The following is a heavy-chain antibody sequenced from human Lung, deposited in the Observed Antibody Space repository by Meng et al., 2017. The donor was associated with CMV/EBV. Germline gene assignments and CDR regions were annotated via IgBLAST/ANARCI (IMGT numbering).Heavy chain of an antibody. D-gene: IGHD2-2*02. J-gene: IGHJ6*02. CDR2: INHSGST. V-gene: IGHV4-34*01. Sequence: TCXVYGGSFXGYYWSWIRQPPGKGLEWIGEINHSGSTNYNPSLKSRVTISVDTSKNQFSLKLSSVTAADTAVYYCARELGYCSSTSCYTYYYYGMDVXGQGXTVTVSS. CDR3: ARELGYCSSTSCYTYYYYGMDV. CDR1: GGSFXGYY.